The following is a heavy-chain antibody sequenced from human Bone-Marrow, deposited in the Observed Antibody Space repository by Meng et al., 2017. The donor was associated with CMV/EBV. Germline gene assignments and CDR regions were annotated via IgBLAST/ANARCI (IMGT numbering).Heavy chain of an antibody. J-gene: IGHJ4*02. CDR1: GFSFSTYG. CDR3: ARDLSITLVRGVAR. Sequence: GESLKISCAASGFSFSTYGMHWVRQAPGKGLEWVAVIWYDGSNQYYADSVKGRFTISRENSKNTLYLQMNSLRAEDTAMYYCARDLSITLVRGVARWGQGTLATVSS. V-gene: IGHV3-33*01. CDR2: IWYDGSNQ. D-gene: IGHD3-10*01.